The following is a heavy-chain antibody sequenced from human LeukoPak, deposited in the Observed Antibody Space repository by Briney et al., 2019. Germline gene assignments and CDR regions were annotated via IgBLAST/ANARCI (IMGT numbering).Heavy chain of an antibody. J-gene: IGHJ3*02. CDR3: ARGKYPGAFDI. V-gene: IGHV3-11*04. CDR1: GFTFSDYY. Sequence: GGSLRLSCAASGFTFSDYYMTWIRQTPGKGPEWVSYISGSGSNINYGDSVKGRFTISRDNAKNSLYLQMNSLRAEDTAVYYCARGKYPGAFDIWGQGTVVTVSS. CDR2: ISGSGSNI. D-gene: IGHD2-2*01.